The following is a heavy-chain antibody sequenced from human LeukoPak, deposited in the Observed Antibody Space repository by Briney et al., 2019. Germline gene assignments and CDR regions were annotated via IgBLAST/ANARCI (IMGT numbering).Heavy chain of an antibody. CDR3: ARAWGTAGYDSSGYYSFHWFDP. CDR2: IYTSGST. J-gene: IGHJ5*02. V-gene: IGHV4-61*02. D-gene: IGHD3-22*01. CDR1: GGSISSGSYC. Sequence: PSQTLSLTCTVSGGSISSGSYCWSWIRQPAGKGLEWIGRIYTSGSTNYNPSLKSRVTISVDTSKNQFSLKLSSVTAADTAVYYCARAWGTAGYDSSGYYSFHWFDPWGQGTLVTVSS.